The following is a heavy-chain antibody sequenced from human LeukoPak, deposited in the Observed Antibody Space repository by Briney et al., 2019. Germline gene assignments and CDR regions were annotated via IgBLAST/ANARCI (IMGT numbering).Heavy chain of an antibody. Sequence: PGGSLRLSCAASGFTFSSYAMTWARQAPGKGLEWVSSIGISGYSTYYADSLKGRFTISRDNSKSTVHLQMDGLRVDDTAVYYCAKVATPNTLDALDIWGQGTMVTVSS. CDR1: GFTFSSYA. J-gene: IGHJ3*02. CDR3: AKVATPNTLDALDI. CDR2: IGISGYST. V-gene: IGHV3-23*01. D-gene: IGHD1/OR15-1a*01.